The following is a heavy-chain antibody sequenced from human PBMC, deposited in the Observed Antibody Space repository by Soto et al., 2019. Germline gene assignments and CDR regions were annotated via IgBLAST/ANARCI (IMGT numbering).Heavy chain of an antibody. CDR2: INHGGST. D-gene: IGHD6-19*01. V-gene: IGHV4-34*01. J-gene: IGHJ6*02. CDR1: GGSFSGYY. CDR3: ARARGRSSGWGAYYYYGLDV. Sequence: QVQLQQWGAGLLKPSETLSLTCAVYGGSFSGYYWTWIRQPPGKGLEWIGQINHGGSTIYNPSLKSRVTMSIATSKNHFSLRLTSVTAAETGVYYCARARGRSSGWGAYYYYGLDVWGQGTTVTVSS.